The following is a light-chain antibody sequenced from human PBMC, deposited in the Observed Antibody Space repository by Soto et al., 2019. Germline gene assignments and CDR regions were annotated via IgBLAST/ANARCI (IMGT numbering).Light chain of an antibody. V-gene: IGKV3-20*01. J-gene: IGKJ5*01. CDR1: QSVTSSY. Sequence: EIVLTQSPGPLSLSPGERATLSCRSSQSVTSSYLAWYQQKPGQAPRLLIAGASSRATGVPARFSGSGSGTECTLTISSLQSEDFAVYYCQQYGNSPITLGQGTRLEIK. CDR3: QQYGNSPIT. CDR2: GAS.